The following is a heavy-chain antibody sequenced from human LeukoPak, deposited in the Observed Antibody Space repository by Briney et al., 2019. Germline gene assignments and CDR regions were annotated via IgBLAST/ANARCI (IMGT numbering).Heavy chain of an antibody. D-gene: IGHD3-3*01. J-gene: IGHJ6*03. CDR3: ARGSEVVTYYDFWSGYYSHDYYYYMDV. Sequence: SETLSLTCAVYSGSFSGYYWSWIRQPPGKGLEWIGEINHSGSTNYNPSLKSRVTISVDTSKNQFSLKLSSVTAADTAVYYCARGSEVVTYYDFWSGYYSHDYYYYMDVWGKGTTVTVSS. V-gene: IGHV4-34*01. CDR1: SGSFSGYY. CDR2: INHSGST.